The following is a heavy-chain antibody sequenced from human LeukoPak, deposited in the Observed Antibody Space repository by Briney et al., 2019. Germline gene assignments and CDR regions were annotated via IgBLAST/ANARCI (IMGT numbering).Heavy chain of an antibody. Sequence: GGSLRLSCAASGFTFSNYAMIWVRQAPGKGLEWVSGISGSGGSTYDADSVKGRFTISRDNSKNTLYLQMNSLGAEDTALYYCAKYDSSSYNYINFDYWGQGTLVTVSS. J-gene: IGHJ4*02. CDR2: ISGSGGST. CDR1: GFTFSNYA. D-gene: IGHD3-22*01. V-gene: IGHV3-23*01. CDR3: AKYDSSSYNYINFDY.